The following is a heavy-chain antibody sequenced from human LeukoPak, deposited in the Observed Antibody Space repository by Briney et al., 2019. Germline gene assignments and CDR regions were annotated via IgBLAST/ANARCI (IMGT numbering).Heavy chain of an antibody. J-gene: IGHJ4*02. V-gene: IGHV4-30-2*01. D-gene: IGHD1-1*01. Sequence: PSETLSLTCAVSGGSVSSGGYSWSWIRQPPGRDLEWIGYIYDSGSTYYNSSLKSRVTISVDRSKNQSSLKLSSVTAADTAVYYCARRNGPFDYWSQGTLVTVSS. CDR3: ARRNGPFDY. CDR2: IYDSGST. CDR1: GGSVSSGGYS.